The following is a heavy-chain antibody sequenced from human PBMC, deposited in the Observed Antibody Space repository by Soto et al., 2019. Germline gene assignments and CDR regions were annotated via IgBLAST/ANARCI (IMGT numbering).Heavy chain of an antibody. CDR2: ISAHNGNT. CDR1: GYGFTTYG. V-gene: IGHV1-18*01. D-gene: IGHD6-6*01. CDR3: ATGRDGDY. J-gene: IGHJ4*02. Sequence: QVHLVQSGAEVKKPGASVKVSCKGSGYGFTTYGITWVRQAPGQGLEWMAWISAHNGNTNYAQKLQGRVTVTGDTSTSTAYMELRSRRSDGTAVYYCATGRDGDYWGQGALVTVSS.